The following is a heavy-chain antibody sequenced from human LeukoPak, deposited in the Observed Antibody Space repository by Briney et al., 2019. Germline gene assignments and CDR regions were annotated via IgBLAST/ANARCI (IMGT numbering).Heavy chain of an antibody. CDR2: ISYDGSNK. CDR1: GFTFSSYA. CDR3: ARDREYYYGSGSTDY. D-gene: IGHD3-10*01. Sequence: GGSLRLSCAASGFTFSSYAMHWVRQAPGKGLEWVAVISYDGSNKYYADSVKGRFTISRDNSKNTLYLQMNSLRAEDTAVYYCARDREYYYGSGSTDYWGQGTLVTVSS. J-gene: IGHJ4*02. V-gene: IGHV3-30*04.